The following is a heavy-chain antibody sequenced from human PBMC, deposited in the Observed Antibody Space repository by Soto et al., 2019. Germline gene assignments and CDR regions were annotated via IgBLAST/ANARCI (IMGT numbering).Heavy chain of an antibody. CDR3: ARDRLMATAGTARHYFGLDV. CDR1: GGSIRSGGYY. J-gene: IGHJ6*02. D-gene: IGHD5-18*01. Sequence: LSLTCTVSGGSIRSGGYYWSWVRQSPRRGLEWIGNIYYSGSTYYNPSLKSRLTISVDTSKNQFSLNLSSVTAADTAVYYCARDRLMATAGTARHYFGLDVWGQGTTVTVSS. V-gene: IGHV4-31*03. CDR2: IYYSGST.